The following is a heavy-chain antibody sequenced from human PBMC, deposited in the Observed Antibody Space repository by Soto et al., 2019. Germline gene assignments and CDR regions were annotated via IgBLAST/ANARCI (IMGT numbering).Heavy chain of an antibody. D-gene: IGHD2-15*01. CDR2: ISGYNGVT. J-gene: IGHJ2*01. Sequence: QLQLIQSETEVKEPGASVKLSCQASGYLVTTFGITWVRQAPGREPEWLGRISGYNGVTNYAQRVQGRVTMTPDTATNSAYMELRSLTSDDTAVYYCGRDYCIGMMCSGDWYFDLWGRGTLVTVSS. V-gene: IGHV1-18*01. CDR1: GYLVTTFG. CDR3: GRDYCIGMMCSGDWYFDL.